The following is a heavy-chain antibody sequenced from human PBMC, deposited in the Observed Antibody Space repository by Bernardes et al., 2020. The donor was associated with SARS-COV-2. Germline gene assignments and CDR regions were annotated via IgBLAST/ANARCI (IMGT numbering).Heavy chain of an antibody. J-gene: IGHJ4*02. CDR1: GFSFSGYW. CDR2: INSDGSHT. D-gene: IGHD1-1*01. V-gene: IGHV3-74*01. Sequence: GGSLRLSCAASGFSFSGYWMHWVRQAPGKGLVWVSRINSDGSHTDYADSVKGRFTISRDNAKNTLYLQMNSLRVEDTAVYYCVRGRNDLDYWGQGTLVTVSS. CDR3: VRGRNDLDY.